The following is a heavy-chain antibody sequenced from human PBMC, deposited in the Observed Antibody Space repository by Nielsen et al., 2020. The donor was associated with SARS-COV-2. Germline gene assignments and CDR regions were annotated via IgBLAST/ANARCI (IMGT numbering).Heavy chain of an antibody. J-gene: IGHJ4*02. V-gene: IGHV1-24*01. Sequence: ASVKVSCKVSGDTFIGLSVHWVRQPPGKGLEWMGRFDPEDQDTVYAQKFQGRATITADASTNTAYMQLSSLRSEDTAVYYCARHDYGGNSPIDSWGQGTLVTVSS. CDR1: GDTFIGLS. CDR2: FDPEDQDT. D-gene: IGHD4-23*01. CDR3: ARHDYGGNSPIDS.